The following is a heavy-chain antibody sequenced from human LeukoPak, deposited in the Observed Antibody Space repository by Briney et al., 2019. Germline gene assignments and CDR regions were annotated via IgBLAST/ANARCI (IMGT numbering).Heavy chain of an antibody. CDR1: GFTFSSYS. V-gene: IGHV3-48*01. D-gene: IGHD4-23*01. CDR3: ARAVGRRSGPDY. J-gene: IGHJ4*02. CDR2: ISSSSGTI. Sequence: GGSLRLSCAASGFTFSSYSMNWVRQAPGKGLEWVSYISSSSGTIYYADSVKGRFTISRDNAKNSLYLQMNSLRAEGTAVYYRARAVGRRSGPDYWGQGTLVTVSS.